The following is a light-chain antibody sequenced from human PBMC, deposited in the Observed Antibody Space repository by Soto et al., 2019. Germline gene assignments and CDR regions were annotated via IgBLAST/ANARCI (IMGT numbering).Light chain of an antibody. CDR3: QHYNSYSEA. V-gene: IGKV1-5*01. J-gene: IGKJ1*01. Sequence: DIQMTQSPSTLSASVGYRVTITCRASQSISDWLAWFQLKPGKAPKLLIYDASSLESGVPSRFSGSRSGTEFTLTISSLQPDDFATYYCQHYNSYSEAFGQGTRGDIK. CDR1: QSISDW. CDR2: DAS.